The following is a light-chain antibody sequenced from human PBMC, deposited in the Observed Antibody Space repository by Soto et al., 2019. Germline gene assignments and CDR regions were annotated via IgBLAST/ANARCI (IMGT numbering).Light chain of an antibody. V-gene: IGLV1-51*01. Sequence: QSVLTQPPSVSAAPGQRVSISCSGSDSNIGNNYISWYRQVPGTAPKVVIYDNNKRPSWIPVRFSASKSGTSSTLAITGLRTGDEAFYYCGTWDSSLTSWVFGGGTKLTVL. CDR2: DNN. CDR1: DSNIGNNY. CDR3: GTWDSSLTSWV. J-gene: IGLJ3*02.